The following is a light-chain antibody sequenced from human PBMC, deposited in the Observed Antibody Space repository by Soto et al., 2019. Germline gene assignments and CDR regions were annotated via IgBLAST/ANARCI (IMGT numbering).Light chain of an antibody. V-gene: IGKV1-5*03. CDR1: ERISNW. CDR2: RAS. Sequence: DIQMTPSPSTLSASVGDRVTITCRASERISNWLAWYQQRPGKAPRLLIYRASNLESGVPSRFSGSGSGTEFTLTISSLQPDDFATYYCQEYHSFSVTFGQGTKVDIK. J-gene: IGKJ1*01. CDR3: QEYHSFSVT.